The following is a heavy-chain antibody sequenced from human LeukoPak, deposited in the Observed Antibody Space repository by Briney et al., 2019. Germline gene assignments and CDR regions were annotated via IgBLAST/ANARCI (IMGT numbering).Heavy chain of an antibody. CDR2: IYYSGST. CDR3: ARDAVGGENFDY. CDR1: GGSISSGGYY. Sequence: PSETLSLTCTVSGGSISSGGYYWSWIRQHPGKGLEWIGYIYYSGSTYYNPSLKSRVTISVDTSKNQFSLKLSSVTAADTAVYYCARDAVGGENFDYWGQGTLVTVSS. J-gene: IGHJ4*02. V-gene: IGHV4-31*03. D-gene: IGHD3-16*01.